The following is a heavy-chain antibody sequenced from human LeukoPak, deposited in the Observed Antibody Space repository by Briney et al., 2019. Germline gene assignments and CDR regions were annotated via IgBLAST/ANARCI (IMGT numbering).Heavy chain of an antibody. CDR1: GYTFTSYD. Sequence: ASVKVSCKASGYTFTSYDINWVRQATGQGLEWMGWMNPNSGNTGYAQKFQGRVTITRNTSISTAYMELGSLRSEDTAVYYCASSTTGTTGDAFDIWGQGTMVTVSS. CDR3: ASSTTGTTGDAFDI. J-gene: IGHJ3*02. V-gene: IGHV1-8*03. D-gene: IGHD1-1*01. CDR2: MNPNSGNT.